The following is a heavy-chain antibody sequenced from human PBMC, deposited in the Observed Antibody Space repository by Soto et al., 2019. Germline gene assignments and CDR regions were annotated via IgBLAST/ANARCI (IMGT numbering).Heavy chain of an antibody. J-gene: IGHJ5*02. V-gene: IGHV4-59*01. Sequence: PSQTLYLTCPVTGASISRYYWISLRQPPGKGLEWIGYIYYSGSTNYNPSLKSRVTISVDTSKNQFSLKLSSVTAADTAVYYCARDLVDFWSGYYRWFDPWGQGTLVTVS. CDR2: IYYSGST. D-gene: IGHD3-3*01. CDR3: ARDLVDFWSGYYRWFDP. CDR1: GASISRYY.